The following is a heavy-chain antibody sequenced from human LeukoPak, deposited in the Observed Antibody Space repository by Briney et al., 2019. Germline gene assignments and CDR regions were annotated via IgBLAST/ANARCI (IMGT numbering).Heavy chain of an antibody. Sequence: GASVKVSCKVSGYTLTELSMHWVRQAPGKGLEWMGGFDPEDGKTIYAQKFQGRVTITADKSTSTAYMELSSLRSEDTAVYYCARSSSVFGVVSYFDYWGQGTLVTVSS. CDR2: FDPEDGKT. CDR3: ARSSSVFGVVSYFDY. CDR1: GYTLTELS. V-gene: IGHV1-24*01. D-gene: IGHD3-3*01. J-gene: IGHJ4*02.